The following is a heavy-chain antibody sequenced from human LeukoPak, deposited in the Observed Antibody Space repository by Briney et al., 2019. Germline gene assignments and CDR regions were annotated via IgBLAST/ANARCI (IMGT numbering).Heavy chain of an antibody. J-gene: IGHJ4*02. V-gene: IGHV3-74*01. CDR2: INSDGSST. CDR3: ARVPLYSSSWNLGY. CDR1: GFTFSSCW. D-gene: IGHD6-13*01. Sequence: GGSLRLSCAASGFTFSSCWMHWVRQAPGKGLVWVSRINSDGSSTSYADSVKGRFTISRDNAKNTLYLQMNSLRAEDTAVYYCARVPLYSSSWNLGYWGQGTLVTVSS.